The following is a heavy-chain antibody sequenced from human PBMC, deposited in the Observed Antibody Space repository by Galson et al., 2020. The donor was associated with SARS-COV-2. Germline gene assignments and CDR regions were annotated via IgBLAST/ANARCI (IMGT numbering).Heavy chain of an antibody. CDR2: INPSGGST. CDR1: GYTFTSYY. J-gene: IGHJ4*02. V-gene: IGHV1-46*01. Sequence: ASVKVSCKASGYTFTSYYMHWVRQAPGQGLEWMGIINPSGGSTSYAQKFQGRVTMTRDTSTSTVYMELSSLRSEDTAVYYCARESVFVPAASAPDYWGQGTLVTVSS. D-gene: IGHD2-2*01. CDR3: ARESVFVPAASAPDY.